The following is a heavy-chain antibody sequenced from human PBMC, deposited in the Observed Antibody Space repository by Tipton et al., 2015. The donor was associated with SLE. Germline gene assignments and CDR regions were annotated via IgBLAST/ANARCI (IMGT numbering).Heavy chain of an antibody. V-gene: IGHV4-59*12. Sequence: TLSLTCTVSGGSMSTYYWNWIRQFPGKGLEWIGYFYYSGSTNYNPSLKSRVTISLDKSKNQFSLKLSSVTAADTAVYYCARGVAYYYDSGAFDIWGQGTMVTVSS. CDR1: GGSMSTYY. CDR2: FYYSGST. D-gene: IGHD3-22*01. J-gene: IGHJ3*02. CDR3: ARGVAYYYDSGAFDI.